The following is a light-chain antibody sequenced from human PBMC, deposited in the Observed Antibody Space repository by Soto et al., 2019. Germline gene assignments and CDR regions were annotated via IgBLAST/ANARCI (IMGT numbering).Light chain of an antibody. J-gene: IGLJ2*01. CDR2: EVS. CDR1: SSDVGGYNY. V-gene: IGLV2-14*01. CDR3: SSYTNSGTAYVV. Sequence: SALTQPASVSGSPGQSITISCTGTSSDVGGYNYVSWYQQHPGKAPKLMIYEVSNRPSGVSNRFSGSKSGNTASLTISGLQAEDEADYYCSSYTNSGTAYVVFGRGTKLTVL.